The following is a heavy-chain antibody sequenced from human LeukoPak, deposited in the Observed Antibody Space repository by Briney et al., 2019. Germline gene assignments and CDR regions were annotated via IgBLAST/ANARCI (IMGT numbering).Heavy chain of an antibody. Sequence: SETLSLTCTVSGGSISSYYWSWIRQPPGKGLEWIGYIYSSGSTNYNPSLKSRVTMSVDTSKNQFSLRLSSVTAADTAVYYCARHYPPDYTFDYWGQGTLVTVPS. D-gene: IGHD4-4*01. CDR3: ARHYPPDYTFDY. CDR1: GGSISSYY. CDR2: IYSSGST. J-gene: IGHJ4*02. V-gene: IGHV4-59*08.